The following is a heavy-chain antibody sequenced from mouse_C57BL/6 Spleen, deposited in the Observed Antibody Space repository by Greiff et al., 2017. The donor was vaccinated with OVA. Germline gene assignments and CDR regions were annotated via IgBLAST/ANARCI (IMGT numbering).Heavy chain of an antibody. J-gene: IGHJ2*01. CDR2: IAPNSGGN. CDR3: APGTSFDY. V-gene: IGHV1-72*01. D-gene: IGHD4-1*01. CDR1: GYTFTSYW. Sequence: VQLQQPGAELVKPGASVTLSCKASGYTFTSYWMHWVKQRPGRGLEWIGRIAPNSGGNKYNEKLKSKATLTVYKPSSTSYMQLSSLTSEDSAVYYCAPGTSFDYWGQGTTLTVSS.